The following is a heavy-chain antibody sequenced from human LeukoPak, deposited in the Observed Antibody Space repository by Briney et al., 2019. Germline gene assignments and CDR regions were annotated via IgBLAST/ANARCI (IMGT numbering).Heavy chain of an antibody. CDR3: ARYYYDSSGYHPGHFDY. V-gene: IGHV1-18*01. J-gene: IGHJ4*02. D-gene: IGHD3-22*01. CDR1: GYTFTSYG. Sequence: GASVKVSCKASGYTFTSYGISWVRQAPGQGLEWMGWISANDGNTDYPQKLQGRVTMTTDTSTSTAYMELRSLRSDDTAVYYCARYYYDSSGYHPGHFDYWGQGTLVTVSS. CDR2: ISANDGNT.